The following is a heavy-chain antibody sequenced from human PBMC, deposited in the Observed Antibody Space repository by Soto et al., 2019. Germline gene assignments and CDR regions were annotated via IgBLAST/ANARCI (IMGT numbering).Heavy chain of an antibody. CDR3: ARPLKGVRGVNYYYYGMDV. CDR2: ISAYNGNT. CDR1: GYTFTSYG. J-gene: IGHJ6*02. V-gene: IGHV1-18*01. D-gene: IGHD3-10*01. Sequence: GASVKVSCKASGYTFTSYGISWVRQAPGQGLEWMGWISAYNGNTNYAQKLQGRVTMTTDTSTSTAYMELRSLRSDDTAVYYCARPLKGVRGVNYYYYGMDVWGQGTTVTVSS.